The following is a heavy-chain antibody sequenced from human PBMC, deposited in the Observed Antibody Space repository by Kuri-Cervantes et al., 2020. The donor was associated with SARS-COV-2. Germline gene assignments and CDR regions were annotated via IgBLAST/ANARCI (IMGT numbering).Heavy chain of an antibody. J-gene: IGHJ1*01. CDR2: ISSSSSTI. V-gene: IGHV3-48*01. CDR3: ASHVGKNGYFQH. CDR1: GFTFSSYS. D-gene: IGHD1-14*01. Sequence: GGSLRLSCAASGFTFSSYSMNWVRQAPGKGLEWVSYISSSSSTIYYADSVKGRFTISRDNAKNSLYLQMNSLRAEDTAVYYCASHVGKNGYFQHWGQGTLVTVSS.